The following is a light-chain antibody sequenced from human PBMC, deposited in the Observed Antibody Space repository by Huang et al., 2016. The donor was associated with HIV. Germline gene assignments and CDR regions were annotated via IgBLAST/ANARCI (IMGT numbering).Light chain of an antibody. CDR1: QSVTTY. CDR3: QQRYSWPLT. Sequence: GVTQSPATLSLSPGERATLSCRASQSVTTYLAWYQQKRGQAPRLLIYDVSKRATGVPARFSGSGSGTDFSLTSSGLEPEDFTVYYCQQRYSWPLTFGGGTKVEIK. J-gene: IGKJ4*01. CDR2: DVS. V-gene: IGKV3-11*01.